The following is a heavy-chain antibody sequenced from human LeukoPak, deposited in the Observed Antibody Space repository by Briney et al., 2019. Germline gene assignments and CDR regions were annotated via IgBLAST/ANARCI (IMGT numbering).Heavy chain of an antibody. CDR1: GASVSNYY. D-gene: IGHD2-15*01. CDR3: ARHHDGGPKLRLDF. J-gene: IGHJ4*02. Sequence: SETLSLTCRVSGASVSNYYWSWIRQSPGKGLEWIGFFHYSGSTNYNPSLNSRVTTSIDTSMNQLSLALVSVTAADTAVYFCARHHDGGPKLRLDFWGLGVLVTVSS. CDR2: FHYSGST. V-gene: IGHV4-59*08.